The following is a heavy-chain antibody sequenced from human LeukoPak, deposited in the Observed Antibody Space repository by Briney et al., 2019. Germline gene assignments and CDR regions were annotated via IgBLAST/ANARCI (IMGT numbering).Heavy chain of an antibody. CDR2: ISYDGSNK. V-gene: IGHV3-30-3*01. D-gene: IGHD3-22*01. Sequence: GGSLRLSCAASGFTFSSYAMHWVRQAPGKGLEWVAVISYDGSNKYYADSVKSRFTISRDNSKNTLYLQMNSLRAEDTAVYYCARFTYYDSSGSPGYWGQVTLVTVSS. CDR3: ARFTYYDSSGSPGY. J-gene: IGHJ4*02. CDR1: GFTFSSYA.